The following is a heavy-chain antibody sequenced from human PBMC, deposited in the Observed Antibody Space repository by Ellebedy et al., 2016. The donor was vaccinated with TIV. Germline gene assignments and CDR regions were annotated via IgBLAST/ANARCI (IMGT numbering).Heavy chain of an antibody. J-gene: IGHJ2*01. V-gene: IGHV3-7*01. CDR2: IKEDGSEM. CDR3: ARSPMTSVWGTWFFDV. D-gene: IGHD3-16*01. CDR1: GFTFSTFW. Sequence: GESLKISCVTSGFTFSTFWMRWVRQAPGKGLEWVANIKEDGSEMYYVDSVKGRFTISRDNAKDSLYLHLSSLRAEDTAVYYCARSPMTSVWGTWFFDVWGRGTRVTVSS.